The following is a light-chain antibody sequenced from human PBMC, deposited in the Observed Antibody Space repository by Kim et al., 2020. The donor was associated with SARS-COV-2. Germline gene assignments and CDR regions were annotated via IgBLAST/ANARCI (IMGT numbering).Light chain of an antibody. J-gene: IGKJ2*01. CDR3: QQYENWPPYT. V-gene: IGKV3-15*01. CDR1: QSVNSN. Sequence: SPGERVTLSCTASQSVNSNLAWYQQKRGQSPTLLIFDASTRATGVPARFSGRGFGTEFSFTISSLQSEDFAIYFCQQYENWPPYTFGQGTKLEI. CDR2: DAS.